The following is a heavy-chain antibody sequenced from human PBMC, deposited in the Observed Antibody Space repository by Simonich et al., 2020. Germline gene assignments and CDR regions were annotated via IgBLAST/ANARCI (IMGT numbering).Heavy chain of an antibody. D-gene: IGHD3-16*01. CDR1: GFTFSSYS. J-gene: IGHJ3*02. V-gene: IGHV3-21*01. CDR2: ISSSSNYI. Sequence: EVQLVESGGGLVKPGGSLRLSCAASGFTFSSYSMNWVRQAPGKGWGLVSTISSSSNYIYYAESMKGRFTISRDNAKNSLYLQMNSLRAEDTAVYYCAREQARGGAFDIWGQGTMVTVSS. CDR3: AREQARGGAFDI.